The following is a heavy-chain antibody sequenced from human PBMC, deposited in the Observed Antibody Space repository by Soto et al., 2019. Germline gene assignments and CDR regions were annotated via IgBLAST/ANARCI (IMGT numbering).Heavy chain of an antibody. J-gene: IGHJ4*02. D-gene: IGHD5-18*01. CDR3: ARDLVPGYTGYSDY. CDR1: GYTFSNYG. CDR2: LSAYNGNT. V-gene: IGHV1-18*01. Sequence: QVQLVQSGAEVKKPGASVKVSCKTAGYTFSNYGINWVRQAPGQGLEWMGWLSAYNGNTNFAQKLQGRVSLTTDTSTTTAYMELRSLTSDDTAVYYCARDLVPGYTGYSDYWGQGTLVHVSS.